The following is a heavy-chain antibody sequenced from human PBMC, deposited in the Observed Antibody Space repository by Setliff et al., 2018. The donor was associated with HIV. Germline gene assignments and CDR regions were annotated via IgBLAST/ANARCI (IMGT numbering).Heavy chain of an antibody. CDR3: AKEVSGGGWPRWGDQ. J-gene: IGHJ4*02. V-gene: IGHV3-23*01. Sequence: GGSLRLSCAAPGFAFSSHAMNWVRQAPGKGLEWVSAISGSGVSTYSADSVKGRFIISRDNSRNTLYLQLNSLRVEDTAVYFCAKEVSGGGWPRWGDQWGQGTRVTVSS. CDR1: GFAFSSHA. CDR2: ISGSGVST. D-gene: IGHD6-19*01.